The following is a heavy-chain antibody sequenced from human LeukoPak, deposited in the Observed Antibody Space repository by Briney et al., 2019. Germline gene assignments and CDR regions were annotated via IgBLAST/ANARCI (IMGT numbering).Heavy chain of an antibody. CDR1: GFSFSDRW. D-gene: IGHD1-14*01. CDR2: INKDGSEK. J-gene: IGHJ4*02. Sequence: GGSLRLSCSASGFSFSDRWMNWVRQAPGQGLEWVAIINKDGSEKHCVDSVKGRFTISRDNAKNSLYLQMNSLRAEDSAVYYRARSDHGPEYWGQGTLVTVSS. V-gene: IGHV3-7*01. CDR3: ARSDHGPEY.